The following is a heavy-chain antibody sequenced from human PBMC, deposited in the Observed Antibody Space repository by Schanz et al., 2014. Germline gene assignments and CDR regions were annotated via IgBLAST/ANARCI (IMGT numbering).Heavy chain of an antibody. Sequence: EVQLVESGGGLIQPGGSLRLSCAVSGFTVNTNYMSWVRQAPGKGLEWISSMYINSGSTQYADSVKGRFIISRDSSKNTLFLQMNSLRAEDTAVYYCAKVWGSDYFYPFDYWGQGTLVTVSS. D-gene: IGHD3-22*01. J-gene: IGHJ4*02. CDR2: MYINSGST. CDR1: GFTVNTNY. CDR3: AKVWGSDYFYPFDY. V-gene: IGHV3-53*01.